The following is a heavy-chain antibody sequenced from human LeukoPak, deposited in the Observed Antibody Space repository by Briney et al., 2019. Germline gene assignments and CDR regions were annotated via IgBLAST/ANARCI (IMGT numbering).Heavy chain of an antibody. V-gene: IGHV3-30-3*02. CDR1: GFPFSRYA. CDR3: AKDPYRASSGLVDY. J-gene: IGHJ4*02. Sequence: GGSLRLSCAASGFPFSRYAMHWVRQAPGRGLEWVAIMSYDGSNEYYADSVKGRFTISRDNSKNTLYLQMNSLRAEDTAVYYCAKDPYRASSGLVDYWGQGTLVTVSS. CDR2: MSYDGSNE. D-gene: IGHD5-12*01.